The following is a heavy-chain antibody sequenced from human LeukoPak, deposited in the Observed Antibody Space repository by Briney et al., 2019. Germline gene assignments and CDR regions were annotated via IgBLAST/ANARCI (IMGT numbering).Heavy chain of an antibody. D-gene: IGHD6-19*01. CDR1: GFTFSSYA. J-gene: IGHJ4*02. CDR2: ISTNGGST. Sequence: GGSLRLSSAASGFTFSSYAMHWVRQAPGKGLEYVSTISTNGGSTYYANSVKGRFTISRDNLKNTLYLQMGSLRAEDMAVYYCARAVGGWNYFDYWGQGTLVTVSS. CDR3: ARAVGGWNYFDY. V-gene: IGHV3-64*01.